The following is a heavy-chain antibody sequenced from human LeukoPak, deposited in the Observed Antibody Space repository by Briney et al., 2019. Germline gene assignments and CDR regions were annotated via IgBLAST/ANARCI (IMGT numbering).Heavy chain of an antibody. CDR3: ARHGANMVRGVILSGYSFDY. CDR2: ISYSGST. CDR1: GGSISSYY. V-gene: IGHV4-59*08. J-gene: IGHJ4*02. D-gene: IGHD3-10*01. Sequence: PSETLSLTCTVSGGSISSYYWSWIRQPPGKGLEWIGYISYSGSTNYNPSLKSRVAISVDTSKSQFSLKLSSVTAADTAVYYCARHGANMVRGVILSGYSFDYWGQGALVTVSS.